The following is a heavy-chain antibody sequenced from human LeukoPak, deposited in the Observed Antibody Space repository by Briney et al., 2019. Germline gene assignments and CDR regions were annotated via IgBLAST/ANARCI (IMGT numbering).Heavy chain of an antibody. CDR1: GYTFTSYA. CDR3: ARDRGAPDYYDSSGYYYDDGDSAFDI. D-gene: IGHD3-22*01. CDR2: ISAYNGNT. J-gene: IGHJ3*02. V-gene: IGHV1-18*01. Sequence: GASVKVSCKASGYTFTSYAMNWVRQAPGQGLEWMGWISAYNGNTNYAQKLQGRVTMTTDTSTSTAYMELRSLRSDDTAVYYCARDRGAPDYYDSSGYYYDDGDSAFDIWGQGTMVTVSS.